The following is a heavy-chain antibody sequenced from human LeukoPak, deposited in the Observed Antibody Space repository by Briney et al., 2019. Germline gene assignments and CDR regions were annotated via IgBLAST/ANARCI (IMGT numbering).Heavy chain of an antibody. J-gene: IGHJ3*02. CDR2: IYYSGST. V-gene: IGHV4-59*08. CDR1: GGSISSYY. CDR3: ARYHMYAFDI. Sequence: SETLSLTCTVSGGSISSYYWSWIRQPPGKGLEWIGYIYYSGSTNYNPSLKSRVTISVDTSKNQFSLKLSSVTAADTAVYYCARYHMYAFDIWGQGTMVTVSS.